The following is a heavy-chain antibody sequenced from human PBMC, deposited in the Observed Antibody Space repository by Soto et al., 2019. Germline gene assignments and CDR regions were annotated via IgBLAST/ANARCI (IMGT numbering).Heavy chain of an antibody. CDR2: IYTAGGT. Sequence: GSLRLSCAASGFTVSNTYMTWVRQPPGKGLECVSVIYTAGGTNYADSVKGRFIISRDNSKNTLYLQMNSLRAEDTAVYYCARALPVAKGGFDPWGQGTLVTVSS. CDR3: ARALPVAKGGFDP. D-gene: IGHD2-2*01. J-gene: IGHJ5*02. V-gene: IGHV3-53*01. CDR1: GFTVSNTY.